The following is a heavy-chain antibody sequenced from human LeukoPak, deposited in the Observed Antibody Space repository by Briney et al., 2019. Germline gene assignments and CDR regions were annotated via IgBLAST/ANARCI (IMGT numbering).Heavy chain of an antibody. J-gene: IGHJ4*02. CDR1: GLTVSRNY. D-gene: IGHD6-13*01. CDR3: ARDSAAAPPWVN. V-gene: IGHV3-66*01. Sequence: QPGGSLRLSCAASGLTVSRNYMTWVRQAPGKGLEWVSLIYSGGSTYYADSVKGRFIISRDNSKNTLYLQMNSLRAEDTAVYYCARDSAAAPPWVNWGQGTLVTVSS. CDR2: IYSGGST.